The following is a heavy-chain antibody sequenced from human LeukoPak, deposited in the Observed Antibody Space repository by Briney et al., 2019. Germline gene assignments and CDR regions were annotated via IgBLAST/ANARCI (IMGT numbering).Heavy chain of an antibody. CDR2: ITWNSGSV. J-gene: IGHJ3*02. CDR3: AKGLGVASLIVDALDM. CDR1: GFTFHAYA. D-gene: IGHD3/OR15-3a*01. Sequence: GGSLRLSCAASGFTFHAYAMHWVRQVPGKAVVWVSGITWNSGSVLCADSVRGRFTISRVNAKNSLYLQMNSLRPEDMAFYYCAKGLGVASLIVDALDMWGQGTMVTV. V-gene: IGHV3-9*03.